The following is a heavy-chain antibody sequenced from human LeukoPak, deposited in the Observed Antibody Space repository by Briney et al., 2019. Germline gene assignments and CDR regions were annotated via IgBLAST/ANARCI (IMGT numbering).Heavy chain of an antibody. CDR1: GFTVSSNY. V-gene: IGHV3-53*01. CDR2: IYSGGST. D-gene: IGHD4-17*01. J-gene: IGHJ5*02. Sequence: GGSLRLSCAASGFTVSSNYMSWVRQAPGKGLEWVSVIYSGGSTYYADSVKGRFTISRDNSKNTLYLQMNSLRAEDTAVYYCATPPTIPTVTTLRAWFDPWGQGTLVTVSS. CDR3: ATPPTIPTVTTLRAWFDP.